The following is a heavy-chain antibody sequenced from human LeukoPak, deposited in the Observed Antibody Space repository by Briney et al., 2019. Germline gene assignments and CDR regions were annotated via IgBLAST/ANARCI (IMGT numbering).Heavy chain of an antibody. J-gene: IGHJ5*02. CDR1: GGFISSYY. CDR3: AREVVSSSWWGGSEWFDP. D-gene: IGHD6-13*01. CDR2: IYYGGST. Sequence: SETLSLPCSVSGGFISSYYWSWLRHPPRRGLQWVGYIYYGGSTNYNPSLKSRVAISVATSKTQFSLKLSSVAAADTAVYYCAREVVSSSWWGGSEWFDPWGQGTLVTVSS. V-gene: IGHV4-59*01.